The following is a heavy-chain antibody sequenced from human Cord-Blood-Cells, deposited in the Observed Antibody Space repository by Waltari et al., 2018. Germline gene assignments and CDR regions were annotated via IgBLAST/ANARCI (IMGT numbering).Heavy chain of an antibody. CDR2: IYWGGST. Sequence: EVQLVESGGGLIQPGGSLRLSCAASGFTVSSHYMSWVRQAPGTGLWCVSVIYWGGSTYYTDSVKGRFTISRDNSKNTLYLQMNSLRAEDTAVYYCARGEYNWNDGGVYWGQGTLVTVSS. J-gene: IGHJ4*02. V-gene: IGHV3-53*01. CDR1: GFTVSSHY. CDR3: ARGEYNWNDGGVY. D-gene: IGHD1-1*01.